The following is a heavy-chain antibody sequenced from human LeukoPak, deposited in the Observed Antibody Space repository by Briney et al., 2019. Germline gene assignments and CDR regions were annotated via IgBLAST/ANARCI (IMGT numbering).Heavy chain of an antibody. V-gene: IGHV3-30*18. CDR1: GFTFSSYG. CDR3: AKDTALVPGTYYYMDV. CDR2: ISYDGSNK. J-gene: IGHJ6*03. Sequence: GGSLRLSCAASGFTFSSYGMHWVRQAPGKGLEWVAVISYDGSNKYYADSVKGRFTISRDNSKNTLYLQMNSLRAEDTAVYYCAKDTALVPGTYYYMDVWGKGTTVTVSS. D-gene: IGHD6-6*01.